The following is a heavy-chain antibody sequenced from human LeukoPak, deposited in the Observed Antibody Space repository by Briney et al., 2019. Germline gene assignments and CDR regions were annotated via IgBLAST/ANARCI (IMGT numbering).Heavy chain of an antibody. CDR3: ARDVFQGGSDWRPFDY. V-gene: IGHV6-1*01. Sequence: SQTLSLTCDVSGDSVSSDSAAWNWIRQSPSRGLEWLGRTYYRSKRYNDYAVSVKSRITITPDPPKNQFSLQLKSVTPEDTAVYYCARDVFQGGSDWRPFDYWGQGTLVTVSS. D-gene: IGHD2-21*01. J-gene: IGHJ4*02. CDR1: GDSVSSDSAA. CDR2: TYYRSKRYN.